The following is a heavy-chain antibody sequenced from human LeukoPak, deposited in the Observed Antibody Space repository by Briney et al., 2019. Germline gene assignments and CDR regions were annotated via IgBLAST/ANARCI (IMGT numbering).Heavy chain of an antibody. Sequence: PGGSLRLSCAASGFTFSSYGMHWVRQAPGKGLEWVAFIRYDGSNKYYADSVKGRFTISRDNSKNTLYLQMNSLRAEDTAVYYCARASGYDFWVDYWGQGTLVTVSS. J-gene: IGHJ4*02. CDR2: IRYDGSNK. D-gene: IGHD5-12*01. CDR3: ARASGYDFWVDY. CDR1: GFTFSSYG. V-gene: IGHV3-30*02.